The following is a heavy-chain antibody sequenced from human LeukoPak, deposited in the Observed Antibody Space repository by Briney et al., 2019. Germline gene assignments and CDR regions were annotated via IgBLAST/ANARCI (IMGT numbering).Heavy chain of an antibody. CDR1: GFTFSRYW. CDR2: INTVGTFT. CDR3: ARGLYSTNQGGDY. V-gene: IGHV3-74*01. D-gene: IGHD6-13*01. J-gene: IGHJ4*02. Sequence: GGSLRLSRAAPGFTFSRYWMTWVRQAPGKGLECVSRINTVGTFTPYANSVKGRFTISRDNAKHTVYLLMNSLRAEDTAVYYCARGLYSTNQGGDYWGQGTLVTVSS.